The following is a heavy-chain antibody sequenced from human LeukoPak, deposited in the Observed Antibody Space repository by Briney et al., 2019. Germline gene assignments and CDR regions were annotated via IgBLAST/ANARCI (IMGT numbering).Heavy chain of an antibody. CDR3: ARDIRYSSSWRFDY. Sequence: GGSLRLSCAASGFTFSSYAMHWVRQAPGKALEWVTVISFDGSNKYYADSVKGRFTISRDNSKNTLYLQVNSLRAEDTAVYYCARDIRYSSSWRFDYWGQGTLVTVSS. CDR1: GFTFSSYA. CDR2: ISFDGSNK. J-gene: IGHJ4*02. D-gene: IGHD6-13*01. V-gene: IGHV3-30-3*01.